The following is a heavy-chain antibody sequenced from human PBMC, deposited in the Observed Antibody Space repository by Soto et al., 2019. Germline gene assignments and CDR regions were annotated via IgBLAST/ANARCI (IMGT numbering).Heavy chain of an antibody. CDR1: GYAFTTYQ. CDR2: INPSGGST. D-gene: IGHD3-22*01. V-gene: IGHV1-46*01. Sequence: GASVKVSWKASGYAFTTYQMHWVRQAPGQGLEWMGTINPSGGSTSYAQKSQGRVTLTRDTSTSTFYMELSSLRSEDTAVFYCARAVYYFDSSGSMYYFDYWGQGTLVTVSS. CDR3: ARAVYYFDSSGSMYYFDY. J-gene: IGHJ4*02.